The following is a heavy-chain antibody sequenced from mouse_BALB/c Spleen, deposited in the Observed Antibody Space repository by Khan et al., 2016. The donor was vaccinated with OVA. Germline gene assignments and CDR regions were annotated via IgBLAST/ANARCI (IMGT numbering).Heavy chain of an antibody. CDR1: GFSLTSSGMG. CDR3: ARRGWLLHFAMDY. V-gene: IGHV8-12*01. CDR2: IYWDDDK. D-gene: IGHD2-3*01. J-gene: IGHJ4*01. Sequence: QVTLKESGPGILQPSQTLSLTCSFSGFSLTSSGMGVSWIRQPSGKGLEWLAHIYWDDDKLSNPSLKSRLTISKDTSRNQVFLKITSVDTADSATYYCARRGWLLHFAMDYWGQGTSVTVSS.